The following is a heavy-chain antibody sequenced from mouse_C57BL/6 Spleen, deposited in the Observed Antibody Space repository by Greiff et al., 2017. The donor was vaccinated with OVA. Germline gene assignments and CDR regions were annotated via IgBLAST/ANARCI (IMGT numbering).Heavy chain of an antibody. D-gene: IGHD2-3*01. J-gene: IGHJ3*01. Sequence: QVQLQQSGPELVKPGASVKISCKASGYAFSSSWMNWVKQRPGKGLEWIGRIYPGDGDTNYNGKFKGKATLTADKSSSTAYMQLSSLTSEDSAVYFCARGAYDGYYAYWGQGTLVTVSA. CDR2: IYPGDGDT. CDR3: ARGAYDGYYAY. V-gene: IGHV1-82*01. CDR1: GYAFSSSW.